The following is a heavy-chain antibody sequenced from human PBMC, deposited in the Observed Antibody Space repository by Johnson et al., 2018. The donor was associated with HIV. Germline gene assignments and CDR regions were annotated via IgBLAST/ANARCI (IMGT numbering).Heavy chain of an antibody. CDR1: GFTFSSYW. Sequence: VQLVESGGGLVQPGGSLRLSCAASGFTFSSYWMSWVRQAPGKGLEWVANIKQDGSDKYYVDSVKGRFTISRDNAKNSLYLQMNSLRAEDTAVYYCARVNEDLLYAFDIWGQGTMVTVSS. D-gene: IGHD1-1*01. CDR2: IKQDGSDK. V-gene: IGHV3-7*05. CDR3: ARVNEDLLYAFDI. J-gene: IGHJ3*02.